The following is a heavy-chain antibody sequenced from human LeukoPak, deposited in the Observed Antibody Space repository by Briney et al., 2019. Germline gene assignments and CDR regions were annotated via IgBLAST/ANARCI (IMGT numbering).Heavy chain of an antibody. CDR1: GYSFTSYW. CDR3: ARRRYCSSTSCQRGFDP. Sequence: GESLKISCKGSGYSFTSYWIAWVRQMPGKGLEWMGVVYPGGSDTRYGPSFQGQVTISADESISTAYLQWSSLKASDTAMYYCARRRYCSSTSCQRGFDPWGQGTLVTVSS. CDR2: VYPGGSDT. J-gene: IGHJ5*02. V-gene: IGHV5-51*01. D-gene: IGHD2-2*01.